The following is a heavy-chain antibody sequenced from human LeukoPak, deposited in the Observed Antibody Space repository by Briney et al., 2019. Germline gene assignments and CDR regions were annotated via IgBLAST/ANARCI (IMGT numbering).Heavy chain of an antibody. D-gene: IGHD2-8*01. V-gene: IGHV1-2*02. CDR2: INPNSGGT. J-gene: IGHJ4*02. Sequence: ASVKVSCKASGYTFSGYYMNWVRQAPGQGFEWMGWINPNSGGTNYAQKFQGRVTMTRDTSISTAYMELSRLRSDDTAVYYCARVGECMGSDGVDYWGQGTLVTVSS. CDR3: ARVGECMGSDGVDY. CDR1: GYTFSGYY.